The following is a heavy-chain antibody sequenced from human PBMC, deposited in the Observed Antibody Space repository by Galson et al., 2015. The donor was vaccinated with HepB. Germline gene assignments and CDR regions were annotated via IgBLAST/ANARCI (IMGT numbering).Heavy chain of an antibody. Sequence: SVKVSCKASGYTFTSYAMNWVRQAPGQGLEWMGWINTNTGNPTYAQGFTGRFVFSLDTSVSTAYLQISSLKAEDTAVYYCASLMMGHEGPNWVVVPAAIGGDAFDIWGQGTMVTVSS. V-gene: IGHV7-4-1*02. CDR1: GYTFTSYA. J-gene: IGHJ3*02. D-gene: IGHD2-2*02. CDR2: INTNTGNP. CDR3: ASLMMGHEGPNWVVVPAAIGGDAFDI.